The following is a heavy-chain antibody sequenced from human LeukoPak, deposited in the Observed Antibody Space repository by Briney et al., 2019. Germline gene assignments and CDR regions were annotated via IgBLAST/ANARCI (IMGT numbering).Heavy chain of an antibody. J-gene: IGHJ5*02. CDR3: ARRFDYYASGSLNWFDP. Sequence: SETLSLTCAVSGGSISSSSYYWGWIRQPPWKGLEWIGSIYYSGRTYYNPSLKSRVSISVDTSKNQFSLKLNSVTAADTALYYCARRFDYYASGSLNWFDPWGQGTLVTVSS. V-gene: IGHV4-39*01. CDR1: GGSISSSSYY. CDR2: IYYSGRT. D-gene: IGHD3-10*01.